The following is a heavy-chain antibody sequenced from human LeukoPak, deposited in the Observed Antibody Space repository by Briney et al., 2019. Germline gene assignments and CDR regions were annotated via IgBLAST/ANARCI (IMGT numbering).Heavy chain of an antibody. J-gene: IGHJ4*02. CDR1: GFTFSNYA. CDR2: ISYDGRNK. CDR3: ARGSSGWAFFDY. Sequence: GGSLRLSCAASGFTFSNYAIHWVRQAPGKGLEWVAVISYDGRNKYYADSVKGRFTFSRDNSKNTLYLQMNSLGAEDTAVYYCARGSSGWAFFDYWGQGTLVTVSS. V-gene: IGHV3-30-3*01. D-gene: IGHD6-19*01.